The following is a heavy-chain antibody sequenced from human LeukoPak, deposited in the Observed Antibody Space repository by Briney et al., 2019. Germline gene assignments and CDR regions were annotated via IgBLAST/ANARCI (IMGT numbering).Heavy chain of an antibody. V-gene: IGHV4-4*02. Sequence: SETLSLTCAVSGGSISRRNWWSWVRQPPGKGLEWIGSIYYSGSTYYNPSLKSRVTISVDTSKNQFSLKLSSVTAADTAVYYCARLSAGRYYYYYYYMDVWGKGTTVTVSS. CDR3: ARLSAGRYYYYYYYMDV. D-gene: IGHD6-19*01. CDR2: IYYSGST. J-gene: IGHJ6*03. CDR1: GGSISRRNW.